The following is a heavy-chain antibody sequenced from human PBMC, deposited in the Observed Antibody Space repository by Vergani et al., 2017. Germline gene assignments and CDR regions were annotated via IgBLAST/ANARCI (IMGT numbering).Heavy chain of an antibody. CDR1: GFTFSSYG. CDR2: IWYDGSNK. D-gene: IGHD6-19*01. CDR3: ARDRGAVAGRPSWSFDY. V-gene: IGHV3-33*01. Sequence: QVQLVESGGGVVQPGRSLRLSCAASGFTFSSYGMHWVRQAPGKGLEWVAVIWYDGSNKYYADSVKGRFTISRDNSKNTLYLQMNSLRAEDTAVYYCARDRGAVAGRPSWSFDYWGQGTLVTVSS. J-gene: IGHJ4*02.